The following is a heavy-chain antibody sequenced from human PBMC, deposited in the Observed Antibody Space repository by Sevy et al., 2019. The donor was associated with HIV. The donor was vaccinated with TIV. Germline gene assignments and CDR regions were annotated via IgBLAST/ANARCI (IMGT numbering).Heavy chain of an antibody. D-gene: IGHD2-2*02. V-gene: IGHV3-23*01. CDR3: AKDPIVVVPAAIRYCYYYMDV. CDR1: GFTFSSYA. J-gene: IGHJ6*03. CDR2: ISGSGGST. Sequence: GGSLRLSCAASGFTFSSYAMSWVRQAPGKGLEWVSAISGSGGSTYYAHSVKGRFTSSRDNSKNTLYLQMNSLRAEDTAVYYCAKDPIVVVPAAIRYCYYYMDVWGKGTTVTVSS.